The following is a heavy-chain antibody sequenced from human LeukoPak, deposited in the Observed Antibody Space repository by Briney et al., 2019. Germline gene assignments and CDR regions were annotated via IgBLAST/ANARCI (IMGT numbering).Heavy chain of an antibody. CDR1: GFTFSSYA. V-gene: IGHV3-23*01. D-gene: IGHD2-21*01. CDR2: ISGSGGST. J-gene: IGHJ4*02. Sequence: GKSLRLSCAASGFTFSSYAMSWVRQAPGKGLEWVSAISGSGGSTYYADSVKGRFTISRDNVNNMLYLHMNSLRAEDTAVYYCASFGISWRSSYWGQGTLVTVSS. CDR3: ASFGISWRSSY.